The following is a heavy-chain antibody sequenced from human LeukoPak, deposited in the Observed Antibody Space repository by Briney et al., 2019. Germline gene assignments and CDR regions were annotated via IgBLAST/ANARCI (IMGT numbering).Heavy chain of an antibody. D-gene: IGHD4-23*01. Sequence: SETLSLTCTVSGGSISTYYWSWIRQPPGKGLEWIGYIHFSGSTNYNPSLKSRVTISGDTSKNQFSLNLSSVTAADMAVYYCARCEYGVNRGRNFDLWGRGTLVTVSS. CDR1: GGSISTYY. V-gene: IGHV4-59*01. CDR3: ARCEYGVNRGRNFDL. J-gene: IGHJ2*01. CDR2: IHFSGST.